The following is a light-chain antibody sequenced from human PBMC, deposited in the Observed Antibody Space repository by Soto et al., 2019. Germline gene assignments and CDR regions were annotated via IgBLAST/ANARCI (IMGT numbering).Light chain of an antibody. Sequence: QSVLTQPPSASGSPGQSVTISCTGTSSDVGGYNYVSWYQQHPGKAPKLVIYEVTKRPSGVPDRFSGSKSDNTASLTVSGLQAEDEADYYCSSFTGASTIFGTGTKLTVL. V-gene: IGLV2-8*01. J-gene: IGLJ1*01. CDR3: SSFTGASTI. CDR1: SSDVGGYNY. CDR2: EVT.